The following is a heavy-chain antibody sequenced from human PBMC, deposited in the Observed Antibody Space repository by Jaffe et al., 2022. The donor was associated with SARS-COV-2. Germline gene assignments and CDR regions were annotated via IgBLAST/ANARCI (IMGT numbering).Heavy chain of an antibody. Sequence: EVQLVESGGGLVKPGGSLRLSCAASGFTFSSYSMNWVRQAPGKGLEWVSSISSSSSYIYYADSVKGRFTISRDNAKNSLYLQMNSLRAEDTAVYYCACSIAVAAAFDYWGQGTLVTVSS. J-gene: IGHJ4*02. V-gene: IGHV3-21*01. D-gene: IGHD6-19*01. CDR3: ACSIAVAAAFDY. CDR1: GFTFSSYS. CDR2: ISSSSSYI.